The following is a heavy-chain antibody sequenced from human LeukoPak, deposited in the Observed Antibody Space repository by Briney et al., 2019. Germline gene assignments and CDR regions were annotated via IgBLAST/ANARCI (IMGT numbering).Heavy chain of an antibody. CDR3: ARQPKPYYYDSSGYPDAFDI. CDR2: IKQDGSEK. CDR1: GFTFSSYW. D-gene: IGHD3-22*01. J-gene: IGHJ3*02. V-gene: IGHV3-7*01. Sequence: GGSLRLSCAASGFTFSSYWMSWVRQAPGKGLEWVANIKQDGSEKYYVDSVKGRFTISRDNAKNSLYLQMNSLRAEDTAVYYCARQPKPYYYDSSGYPDAFDIWGQGTMVTVSS.